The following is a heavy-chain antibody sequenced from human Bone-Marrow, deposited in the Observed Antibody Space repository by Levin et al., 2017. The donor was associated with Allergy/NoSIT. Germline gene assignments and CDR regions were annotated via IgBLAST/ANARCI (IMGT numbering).Heavy chain of an antibody. J-gene: IGHJ5*01. Sequence: SQTLSLTCSVSGASISSFYWSWIRPPPGKGLEWIGYIYYSGSTNYSPSLKSRVSMSADMSRNQVYLTMSSVTAADKAVYYCARQAVPAAMNGFDSWGQGTLVTVSS. CDR2: IYYSGST. D-gene: IGHD2-2*01. CDR1: GASISSFY. CDR3: ARQAVPAAMNGFDS. V-gene: IGHV4-59*08.